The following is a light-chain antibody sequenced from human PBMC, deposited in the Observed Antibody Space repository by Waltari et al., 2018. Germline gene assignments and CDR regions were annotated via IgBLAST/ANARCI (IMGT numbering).Light chain of an antibody. Sequence: SYVVTQPPSVSVAPGETATITCGGDNIGTYSVHWYQQKAGQAPVLVIFYDRDRPSGIPDRFPGSNSGNTATLTISRVEAGDEARYYCHVWHPHVDPGVFGIGTEVTVL. CDR2: YDR. J-gene: IGLJ1*01. CDR3: HVWHPHVDPGV. CDR1: NIGTYS. V-gene: IGLV3-21*04.